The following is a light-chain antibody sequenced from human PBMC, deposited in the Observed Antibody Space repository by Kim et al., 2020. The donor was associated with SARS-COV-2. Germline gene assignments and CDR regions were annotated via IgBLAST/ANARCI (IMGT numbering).Light chain of an antibody. J-gene: IGLJ2*01. CDR2: QDS. CDR1: KLGDKY. CDR3: QACDSSTAV. Sequence: SYELTQPPSVSVSPGQTASITCPGDKLGDKYACWYKQKPGQSPVLVIFQDSNRPSGIPEPFSGSNSGNTATLTVSGTQAMDEADYYCQACDSSTAVFGGGTKLTVL. V-gene: IGLV3-1*01.